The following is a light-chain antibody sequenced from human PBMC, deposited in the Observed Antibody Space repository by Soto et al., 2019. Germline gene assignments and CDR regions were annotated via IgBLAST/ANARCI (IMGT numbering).Light chain of an antibody. CDR2: DAS. V-gene: IGKV3-11*01. CDR1: HDISNF. J-gene: IGKJ2*01. CDR3: QQRASWPPFT. Sequence: EIVLAQSPATLSLSPGERATLSCRASHDISNFLAWYQQRPGQAPRLLIYDASNRATGIPARFSGSGSGTDFTLTIVGLEPDAFAIYYCQQRASWPPFTFGKGTKLEV.